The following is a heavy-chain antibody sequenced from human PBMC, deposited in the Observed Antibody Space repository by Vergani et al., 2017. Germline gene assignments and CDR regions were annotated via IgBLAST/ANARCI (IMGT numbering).Heavy chain of an antibody. CDR1: GFTFSDYY. J-gene: IGHJ4*02. Sequence: QVQLVESGGGLVKPGGSLRLSCAASGFTFSDYYMSWIRQAPGKGLEWVSYISSSSSYTNYADSVKGRFTISRDNAKSSLSLQMNSLRAEETALYYGARTMVRGVIIPQFDYWGQGTLVTVSS. CDR2: ISSSSSYT. D-gene: IGHD3-10*01. CDR3: ARTMVRGVIIPQFDY. V-gene: IGHV3-11*06.